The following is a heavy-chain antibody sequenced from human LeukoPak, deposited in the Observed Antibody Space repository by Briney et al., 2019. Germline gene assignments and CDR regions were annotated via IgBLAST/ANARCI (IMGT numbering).Heavy chain of an antibody. J-gene: IGHJ3*01. D-gene: IGHD4-17*01. CDR3: GRDPNGDYVGAFEF. V-gene: IGHV3-53*01. CDR2: IYSGGGT. CDR1: GFTVSSNY. Sequence: GGSLRLSCAASGFTVSSNYMSWVRQAPGKGLEWVSVIYSGGGTDYADSVKGRFTISRDNSKNTLYLQMNSLRAGDTAVYFCGRDPNGDYVGAFEFWGQGTLVTVSS.